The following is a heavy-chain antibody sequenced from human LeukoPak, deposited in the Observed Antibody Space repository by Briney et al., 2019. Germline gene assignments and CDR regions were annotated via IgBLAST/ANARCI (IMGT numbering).Heavy chain of an antibody. V-gene: IGHV4-59*01. Sequence: SETLSVTCTVSGGSISSYYWSWIRQPPGKRRECIGFVYHTGSTDYNPSLNSRVTISLDTSKRQFSLKLSSVTAADTAVYYCARASWAPTGIPGAWFDPWGQGTLVTVSS. CDR3: ARASWAPTGIPGAWFDP. CDR1: GGSISSYY. J-gene: IGHJ5*02. D-gene: IGHD1-1*01. CDR2: VYHTGST.